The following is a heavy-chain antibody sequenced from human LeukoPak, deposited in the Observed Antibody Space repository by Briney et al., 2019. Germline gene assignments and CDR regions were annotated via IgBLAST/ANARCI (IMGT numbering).Heavy chain of an antibody. CDR3: ARDDYGETFDY. CDR1: GFTFNSYG. V-gene: IGHV3-30*12. D-gene: IGHD4-17*01. Sequence: SGGSLRLSCGASGFTFNSYGMHWVRQAPGKGLEWVAVISYDGSNKYYADSVKGRFTISRDNSKNTLYLQMNSLRAEDTAVYYCARDDYGETFDYWGQGTLVTVSS. J-gene: IGHJ4*02. CDR2: ISYDGSNK.